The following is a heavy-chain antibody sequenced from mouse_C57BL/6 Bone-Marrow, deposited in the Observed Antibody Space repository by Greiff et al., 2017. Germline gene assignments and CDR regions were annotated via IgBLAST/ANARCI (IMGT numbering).Heavy chain of an antibody. CDR3: TRDGGWLGNYYAMDY. Sequence: QVHVKQSGAELVRPGASVTLSCKASGYTFTDYEMHWVQQTPVHGLEWIGAIDPETGGTAYNQKFKGKAILTADKSSSTAYMELRSLTSEDSAVFYCTRDGGWLGNYYAMDYWGQGTSVTVSS. CDR2: IDPETGGT. D-gene: IGHD2-3*01. CDR1: GYTFTDYE. J-gene: IGHJ4*01. V-gene: IGHV1-15*01.